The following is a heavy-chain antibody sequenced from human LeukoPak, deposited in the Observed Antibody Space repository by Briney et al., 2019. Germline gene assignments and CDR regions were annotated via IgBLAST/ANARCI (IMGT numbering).Heavy chain of an antibody. J-gene: IGHJ5*02. CDR1: GYSISSGYY. Sequence: SETLSLTCTVSGYSISSGYYWGWIRPPPGKGLEWIGSIYHSGSTYYNPSLKTRVTISVDTSKNQFSLKLSSVTAADTAVYYCARGSSNIAGRNNWFDPWGQGTLVTVSS. CDR2: IYHSGST. D-gene: IGHD6-6*01. V-gene: IGHV4-38-2*02. CDR3: ARGSSNIAGRNNWFDP.